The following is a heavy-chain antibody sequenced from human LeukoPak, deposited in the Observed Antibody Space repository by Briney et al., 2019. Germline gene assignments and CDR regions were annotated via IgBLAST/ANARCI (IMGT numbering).Heavy chain of an antibody. CDR3: ARDGHSGPQDY. CDR2: IIPILGIA. J-gene: IGHJ4*02. CDR1: GYTFTSYG. D-gene: IGHD6-19*01. V-gene: IGHV1-69*04. Sequence: SVKVSCKASGYTFTSYGISWVRQAPGQGLEWMGRIIPILGIANYAQKFQGRVTITADKSTSTAYMELSSLRSEDTAVYYCARDGHSGPQDYWGQGTLVTVSS.